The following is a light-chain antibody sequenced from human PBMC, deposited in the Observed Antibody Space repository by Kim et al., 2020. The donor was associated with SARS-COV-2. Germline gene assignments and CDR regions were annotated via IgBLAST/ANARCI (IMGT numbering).Light chain of an antibody. CDR2: GAS. J-gene: IGKJ1*01. CDR1: DGSNRD. CDR3: QKYNSAPWT. Sequence: SASVGDGVTITCRASDGSNRDLAWYQQRPGKVPKGLIYGASTLQAGVPSRFSGGGSGTDFTLTISGLHPEDVATYYCQKYNSAPWTFGQGTKLEI. V-gene: IGKV1-27*01.